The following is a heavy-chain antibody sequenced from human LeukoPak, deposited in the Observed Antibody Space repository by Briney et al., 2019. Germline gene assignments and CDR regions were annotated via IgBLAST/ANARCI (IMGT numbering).Heavy chain of an antibody. J-gene: IGHJ4*02. CDR1: GFTFSSYA. Sequence: GGSLRLSCAASGFTFSSYAMSWVRQAPGKGLEWVSSLSDDGGTTYYADSVKGRFTFSRDNSKNTLSLQMNSLRAGDTAIYYCARDATIGRVVGDLTYWGQGTLVTVSS. V-gene: IGHV3-23*01. D-gene: IGHD2-15*01. CDR3: ARDATIGRVVGDLTY. CDR2: LSDDGGTT.